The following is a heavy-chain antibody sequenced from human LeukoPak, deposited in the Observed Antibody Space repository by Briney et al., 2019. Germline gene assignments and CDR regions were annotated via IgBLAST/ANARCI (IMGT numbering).Heavy chain of an antibody. D-gene: IGHD2-15*01. Sequence: SVKVSCKASGGTFSSYAISWVRQAPGQGLEWMGGIIPILGTANYAQKFQGRVTITTDESTSTAYMELSSLRSEDTAVYYCARVKGSGVAALGCYYYMDVWGKGTTVTVSS. CDR3: ARVKGSGVAALGCYYYMDV. J-gene: IGHJ6*03. V-gene: IGHV1-69*05. CDR2: IIPILGTA. CDR1: GGTFSSYA.